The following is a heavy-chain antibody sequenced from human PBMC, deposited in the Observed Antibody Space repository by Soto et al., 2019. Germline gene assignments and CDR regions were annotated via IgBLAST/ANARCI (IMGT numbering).Heavy chain of an antibody. CDR1: GGSISSRSYY. CDR2: IYYSGST. D-gene: IGHD2-15*01. CDR3: ARLPLGYCSGGSCYPA. J-gene: IGHJ5*02. V-gene: IGHV4-39*01. Sequence: SETQSLTCTVSGGSISSRSYYWGWIRQPPGKGLEWIGSIYYSGSTYYNPSLKSRVTISVDTSKNQFSLKLSSVTAADTAVYYCARLPLGYCSGGSCYPAWGQGTLVTVSS.